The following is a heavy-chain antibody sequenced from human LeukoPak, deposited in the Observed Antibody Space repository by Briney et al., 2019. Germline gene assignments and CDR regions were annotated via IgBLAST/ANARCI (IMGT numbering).Heavy chain of an antibody. D-gene: IGHD6-19*01. V-gene: IGHV1-3*01. J-gene: IGHJ4*02. Sequence: ASVKVSCKASGYTFTSYAIHWVRQAPGQRLEWMGLISAANGNTRYSQTFQDRVTITGDTSASTAYMELSSLRSEDTAVYYCARAYDSGCNYWGQGTLVTVSS. CDR2: ISAANGNT. CDR1: GYTFTSYA. CDR3: ARAYDSGCNY.